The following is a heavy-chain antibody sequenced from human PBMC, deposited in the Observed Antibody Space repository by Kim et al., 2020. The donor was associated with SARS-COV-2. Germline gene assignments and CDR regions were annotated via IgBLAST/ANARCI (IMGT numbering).Heavy chain of an antibody. Sequence: SETLSLTCTVSGGSVSSGSYYWSWIRQPPGKGLEWIGYIYYSGSTNYNPSLKSRVTISVDTSKNQFSLKLSSVTAADTAVYYCARDRFGVVIHYYYYGM. CDR2: IYYSGST. CDR3: ARDRFGVVIHYYYYGM. J-gene: IGHJ6*01. V-gene: IGHV4-61*01. CDR1: GGSVSSGSYY. D-gene: IGHD3-3*01.